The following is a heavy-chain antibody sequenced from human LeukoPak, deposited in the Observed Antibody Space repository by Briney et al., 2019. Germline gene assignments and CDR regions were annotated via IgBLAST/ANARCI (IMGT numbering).Heavy chain of an antibody. CDR3: VKGFVGARDY. CDR2: ITPDGSRT. J-gene: IGHJ4*02. CDR1: GFTLRTYW. D-gene: IGHD1-26*01. V-gene: IGHV3-74*01. Sequence: GGSLRLSCVASGFTLRTYWMHWVRQAPGEGLVWVSRITPDGSRTDHADSVRGRFTISRDDSKNTLYLQMDSLRAEDTAVYYCVKGFVGARDYWGQGTLVTVSS.